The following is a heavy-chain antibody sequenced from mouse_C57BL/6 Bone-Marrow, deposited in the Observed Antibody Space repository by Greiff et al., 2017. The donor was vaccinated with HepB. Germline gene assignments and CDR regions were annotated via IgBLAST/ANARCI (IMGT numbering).Heavy chain of an antibody. J-gene: IGHJ4*01. Sequence: EVMLVESGGGLVQPGGSMKLSCAASGFTFSDAWMDWVRQSPEKGLEWVAEIRNKANNHATYYAESVKGRFTISRDDSKSSVYLQMNSLRAEDTGIHYCTRNYPVRYAMDYWGQGTSVTVSS. V-gene: IGHV6-6*01. CDR2: IRNKANNHAT. D-gene: IGHD2-14*01. CDR1: GFTFSDAW. CDR3: TRNYPVRYAMDY.